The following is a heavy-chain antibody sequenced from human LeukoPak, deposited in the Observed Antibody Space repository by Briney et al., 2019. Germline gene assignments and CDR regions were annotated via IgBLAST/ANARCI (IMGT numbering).Heavy chain of an antibody. CDR1: GFTFSSYS. CDR2: ISSSSSYI. Sequence: TGGSLRLSCAASGFTFSSYSMNWVRRAPGKGLEWVSSISSSSSYIYYADSVKGRFTISRDNAKNSLYLQMNSLRAEDTAVYYCAKDLYSSSTDFDYWGQGTLVTVSS. J-gene: IGHJ4*02. V-gene: IGHV3-21*01. D-gene: IGHD6-6*01. CDR3: AKDLYSSSTDFDY.